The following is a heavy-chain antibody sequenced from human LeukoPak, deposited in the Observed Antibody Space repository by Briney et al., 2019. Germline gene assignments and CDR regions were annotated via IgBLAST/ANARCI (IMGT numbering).Heavy chain of an antibody. CDR1: GGSVSHSNW. Sequence: SGTLSLTCAVSGGSVSHSNWWTWVRQSPGKGLEWIGEVHPSEGTNYNPSLKSRVTISLDKSKNQFSLNLNSVTAADTAVYYCARRRKDLIWFDPWGQGTLVTVSS. CDR3: ARRRKDLIWFDP. CDR2: VHPSEGT. V-gene: IGHV4-4*02. J-gene: IGHJ5*02.